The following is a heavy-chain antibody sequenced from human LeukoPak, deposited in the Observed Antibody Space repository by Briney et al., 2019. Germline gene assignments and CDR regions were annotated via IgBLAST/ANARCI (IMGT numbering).Heavy chain of an antibody. CDR1: GFTFSSYW. CDR2: IKEDGSEK. V-gene: IGHV3-7*01. J-gene: IGHJ4*02. CDR3: ARDKIVGATKLDY. D-gene: IGHD1-26*01. Sequence: GGSLRLSCAAPGFTFSSYWMSWVRQAPGKGLEWVANIKEDGSEKRYVDSEKGRFTISRDNAKNSLYLQMNSLRAEDTAVYYCARDKIVGATKLDYWGQGALVTVSS.